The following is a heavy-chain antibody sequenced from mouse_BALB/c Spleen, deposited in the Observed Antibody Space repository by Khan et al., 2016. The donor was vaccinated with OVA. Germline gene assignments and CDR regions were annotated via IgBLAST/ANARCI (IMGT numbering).Heavy chain of an antibody. Sequence: VQLKESGPSLVKPSQTLSLTCSVTGDSITSGYWSWIRKFPGNKLEYMGYMIYTGYTYYNPSLKSRISITRHTSKNQTYLQLNSVTTEDTATYYCARSTYRYAFAYWGQGTLVTVSA. J-gene: IGHJ3*01. D-gene: IGHD2-14*01. V-gene: IGHV3-8*02. CDR2: MIYTGYT. CDR1: GDSITSGY. CDR3: ARSTYRYAFAY.